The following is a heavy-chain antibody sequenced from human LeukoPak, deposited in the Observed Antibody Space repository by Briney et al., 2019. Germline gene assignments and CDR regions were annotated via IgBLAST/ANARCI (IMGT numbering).Heavy chain of an antibody. J-gene: IGHJ5*02. CDR3: ARGGYCSSTSCSKDWFDP. Sequence: GGPLRLSCAASGFTFSSYWMHWVRQAPGKGLVWVSRINSDGSSTSYADSVKGRFTISRDNAKNTLYLQMNSLRAEDTAVYYCARGGYCSSTSCSKDWFDPWGQGTLVTVSS. CDR1: GFTFSSYW. D-gene: IGHD2-2*01. CDR2: INSDGSST. V-gene: IGHV3-74*01.